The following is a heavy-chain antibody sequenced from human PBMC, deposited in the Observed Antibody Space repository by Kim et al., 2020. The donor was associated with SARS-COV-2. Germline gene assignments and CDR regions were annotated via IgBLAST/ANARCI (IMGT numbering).Heavy chain of an antibody. CDR1: GASISSSSYD. CDR3: ASLHIAAAQGA. J-gene: IGHJ5*02. CDR2: INYTGST. Sequence: SETLSLTCTVSGASISSSSYDWGWLRQPPGKGLEWFGSINYTGSTYSTPSLKSRITISVDTSKNQFSLKLSSVTAADTAVYYCASLHIAAAQGAWGQATRVTVSS. D-gene: IGHD6-13*01. V-gene: IGHV4-39*01.